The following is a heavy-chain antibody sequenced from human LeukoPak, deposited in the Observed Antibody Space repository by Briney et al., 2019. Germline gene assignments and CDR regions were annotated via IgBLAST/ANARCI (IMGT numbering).Heavy chain of an antibody. J-gene: IGHJ4*02. CDR3: ARVSPTVLEGDY. Sequence: GASVKVSCQPSGYTFTSYGISWLRQAPGHGLEWMGWISGYNGNTNYAQKLQGRVTMTTDTSTSTAYMELRSLRSDDTAVYYCARVSPTVLEGDYCGQGTLVTVSS. CDR1: GYTFTSYG. CDR2: ISGYNGNT. V-gene: IGHV1-18*04. D-gene: IGHD1-1*01.